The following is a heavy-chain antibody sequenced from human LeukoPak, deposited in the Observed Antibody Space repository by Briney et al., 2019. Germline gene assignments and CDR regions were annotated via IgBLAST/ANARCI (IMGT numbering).Heavy chain of an antibody. CDR2: ISGSGGST. CDR1: GFTFSSYA. Sequence: GSLRLSCAASGFTFSSYAMSWVRQAPGKGLEWVSAISGSGGSTYYADSVKGRFTISRDNSKSTLYLQMNSLRAEDTAVYYCAKGGLLVASFDYWGQGTLVTVSS. CDR3: AKGGLLVASFDY. J-gene: IGHJ4*02. D-gene: IGHD5-12*01. V-gene: IGHV3-23*01.